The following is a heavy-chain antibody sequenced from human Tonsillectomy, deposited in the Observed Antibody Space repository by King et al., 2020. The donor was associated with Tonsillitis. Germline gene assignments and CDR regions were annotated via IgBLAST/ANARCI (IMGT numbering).Heavy chain of an antibody. CDR2: IYYNGNT. CDR3: ARTSAAADLDY. D-gene: IGHD6-13*01. J-gene: IGHJ4*02. V-gene: IGHV4-59*01. Sequence: MQLQESGPGLVKASETLSLTCTVSGGSISSYYWSWIRQPPGKGLEWIGYIYYNGNTNYNPSLKSRVTISADTSKNQFSLKLTSVTAADTAVYYCARTSAAADLDYWGQGILVTVSS. CDR1: GGSISSYY.